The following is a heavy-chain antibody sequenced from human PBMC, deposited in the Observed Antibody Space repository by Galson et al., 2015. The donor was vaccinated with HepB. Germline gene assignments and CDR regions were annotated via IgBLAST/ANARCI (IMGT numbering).Heavy chain of an antibody. CDR1: GGTFSSYA. D-gene: IGHD4-11*01. V-gene: IGHV1-69*13. Sequence: SVKVSCKASGGTFSSYAISWVRQAPGQGLEWMGGIIPIFGTANYAQKFQGRVTITADESTSTAYMELSSLRSEDTAVYYCASGATVTTSHYYYYMDVWGKGTTVTVSS. CDR3: ASGATVTTSHYYYYMDV. CDR2: IIPIFGTA. J-gene: IGHJ6*03.